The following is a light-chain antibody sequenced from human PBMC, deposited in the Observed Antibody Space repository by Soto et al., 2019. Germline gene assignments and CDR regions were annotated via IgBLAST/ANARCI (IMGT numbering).Light chain of an antibody. J-gene: IGKJ4*01. V-gene: IGKV3-20*01. CDR2: GAS. Sequence: EIVLTQSPGTLSLSPGERATLSCRASQSVSSSYLAWYQQKPGQAPRLLIYGASSRATGIADRFSGSGSGTDLTLTISRLETEDFAVYYCQHYGSLVLTFGGGTKVEIK. CDR1: QSVSSSY. CDR3: QHYGSLVLT.